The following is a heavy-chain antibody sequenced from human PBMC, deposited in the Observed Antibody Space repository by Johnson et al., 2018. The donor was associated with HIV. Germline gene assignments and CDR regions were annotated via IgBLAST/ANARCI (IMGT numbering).Heavy chain of an antibody. CDR1: GFTFSSYG. D-gene: IGHD6-6*01. CDR2: IWYDGSKK. J-gene: IGHJ3*02. CDR3: ARGGSIAARREAFDI. Sequence: QVQLVESGGGVVQPGRSLRLSCAASGFTFSSYGMHWVRQAPGKGLEWVAVIWYDGSKKYYAAAVKGRFPISRDNSKYTLYLQMNSLSAEDTAVYYCARGGSIAARREAFDIWGQGTMVTVSS. V-gene: IGHV3-30*19.